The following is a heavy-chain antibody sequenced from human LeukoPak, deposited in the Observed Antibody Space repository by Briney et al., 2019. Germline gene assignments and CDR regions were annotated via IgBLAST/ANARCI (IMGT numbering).Heavy chain of an antibody. CDR2: LDPSDSHA. J-gene: IGHJ4*02. V-gene: IGHV5-10-1*01. CDR1: GYTFTSYW. Sequence: PGESLNISCMGAGYTFTSYWITWVRQMPGKGLEWMGRLDPSDSHASYSPSLQGHVTISADKSINTAYLQWSSLKASDTAMYYCARHDCSGGSCPLAYWGQGTLVTVPS. CDR3: ARHDCSGGSCPLAY. D-gene: IGHD2-15*01.